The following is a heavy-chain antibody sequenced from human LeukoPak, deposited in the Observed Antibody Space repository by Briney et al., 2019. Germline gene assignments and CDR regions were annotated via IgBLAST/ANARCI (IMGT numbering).Heavy chain of an antibody. CDR2: ISGSGGST. D-gene: IGHD3-10*01. CDR3: AKRLRITMVRGVISANWYFDL. Sequence: GGSLRLSCAASGFTFSSYAMSWVRQAPGKGLEWVSAISGSGGSTYYADSVKGRFTISRDNSKNTLYLQMNSLRAEDTAVYYCAKRLRITMVRGVISANWYFDLWGRGTLVTVSS. V-gene: IGHV3-23*01. J-gene: IGHJ2*01. CDR1: GFTFSSYA.